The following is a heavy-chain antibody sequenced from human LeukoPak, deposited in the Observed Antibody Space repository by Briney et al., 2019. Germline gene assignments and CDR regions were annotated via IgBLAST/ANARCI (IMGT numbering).Heavy chain of an antibody. Sequence: GGSLRLSCAASGFTFSTYDMHWVRQVSGKGLEWVSSIGTIGDTFYPGSVKGRFTISRENAKNSLYLQMNGLRAGDTAVYYCARATVIGNAPVPGYMDIWGKGTTVTVSS. D-gene: IGHD2-21*01. V-gene: IGHV3-13*01. J-gene: IGHJ6*03. CDR3: ARATVIGNAPVPGYMDI. CDR2: IGTIGDT. CDR1: GFTFSTYD.